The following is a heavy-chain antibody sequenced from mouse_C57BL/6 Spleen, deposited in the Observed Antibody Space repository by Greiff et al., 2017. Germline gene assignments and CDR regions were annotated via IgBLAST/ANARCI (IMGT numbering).Heavy chain of an antibody. CDR1: GYTFTSYW. Sequence: QVQLKQPGAELVKPGASVKLSCKASGYTFTSYWMHWVKQRPGQGLEWIGMIHPNSGSTNYNEKFKSKATLTVDKSSSTAYMQLSSLTSEDSAVYYCARGDGYYGVDYWGQGTTLTVSS. D-gene: IGHD2-3*01. CDR2: IHPNSGST. V-gene: IGHV1-64*01. J-gene: IGHJ2*01. CDR3: ARGDGYYGVDY.